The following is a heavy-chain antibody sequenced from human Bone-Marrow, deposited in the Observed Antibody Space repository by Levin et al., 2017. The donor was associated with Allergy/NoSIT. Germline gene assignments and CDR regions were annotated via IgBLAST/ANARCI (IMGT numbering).Heavy chain of an antibody. Sequence: PSETLSLTCTVSGGSISSYYWSWIRQPPGKGLEWIGYIYYSGSTNYNPSLKSRVTISVDTSKNQFSLKLSSVTAADTAVYYCARVSWDVWGSYRCNWFDPWGQGTLVTVSS. D-gene: IGHD3-16*02. CDR2: IYYSGST. CDR3: ARVSWDVWGSYRCNWFDP. J-gene: IGHJ5*02. V-gene: IGHV4-59*01. CDR1: GGSISSYY.